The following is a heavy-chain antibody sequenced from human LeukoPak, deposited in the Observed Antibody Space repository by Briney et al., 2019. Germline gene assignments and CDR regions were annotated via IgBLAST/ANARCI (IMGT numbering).Heavy chain of an antibody. V-gene: IGHV1-2*02. Sequence: ASVKVSCKASGYTFTGYYMHWVRQAPGQGLEWMGWINPNSGGTNYAQKFQGRVTMTRDTSISTAYMELSRLRSDDTAVYYCASLRVGSSFGYQYYIDVWGKGTTVTVSS. D-gene: IGHD6-13*01. J-gene: IGHJ6*03. CDR1: GYTFTGYY. CDR3: ASLRVGSSFGYQYYIDV. CDR2: INPNSGGT.